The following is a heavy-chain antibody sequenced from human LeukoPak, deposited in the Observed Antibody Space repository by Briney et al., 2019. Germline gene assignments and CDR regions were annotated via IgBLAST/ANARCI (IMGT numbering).Heavy chain of an antibody. CDR2: IQYDGSYK. J-gene: IGHJ4*02. V-gene: IGHV3-30*02. D-gene: IGHD2-2*02. CDR3: AKTSDQLLYSKFDF. Sequence: GGSLRLSCATSGFTFSFYGMHWVRKAPGKGLEWVAFIQYDGSYKFYADSVQGRFSISRDNSKSTLFLQMNSLRPDDTALYYCAKTSDQLLYSKFDFWGQGTLVTVSS. CDR1: GFTFSFYG.